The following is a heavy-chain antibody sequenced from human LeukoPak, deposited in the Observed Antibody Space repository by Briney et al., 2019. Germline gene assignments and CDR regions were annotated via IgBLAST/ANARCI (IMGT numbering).Heavy chain of an antibody. V-gene: IGHV3-30-3*01. D-gene: IGHD6-13*01. CDR2: ISYDGSNK. J-gene: IGHJ5*02. CDR1: GFIFSNYA. CDR3: ARDLDSSSWYILWFDP. Sequence: PGGSLRLSCAASGFIFSNYAMHWVRQAPGKGLEWVAVISYDGSNKYYADSVKGRFTISRDNSKNTLFLQMNSLSTEDTAVYYCARDLDSSSWYILWFDPWGQGTLVTVSS.